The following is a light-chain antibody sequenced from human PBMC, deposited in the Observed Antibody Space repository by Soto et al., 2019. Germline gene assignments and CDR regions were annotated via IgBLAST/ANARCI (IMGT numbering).Light chain of an antibody. Sequence: DIQMNQSPSTLAGSVGDRVTITCRASQTISSWLAWYQQKPGKAPKLLIYKASTLKSGVPSRFSGSGSGTEFTLTITSLQPEDFATYYCQQLNSYPITFGQGTRLEIK. CDR2: KAS. V-gene: IGKV1-5*03. J-gene: IGKJ5*01. CDR1: QTISSW. CDR3: QQLNSYPIT.